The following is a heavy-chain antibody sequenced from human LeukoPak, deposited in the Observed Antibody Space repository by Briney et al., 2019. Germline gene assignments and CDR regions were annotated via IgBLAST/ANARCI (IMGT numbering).Heavy chain of an antibody. CDR2: VYYSGST. Sequence: SETLSLTCTVSGGSISSYYWSWIRQPPGKGLEWIGYVYYSGSTNYNPSLKSRVTISVDTSKNQFSLKLSSVTAADTAVYYCARATPNYYGSGSYLDWGQGTLATVSS. CDR3: ARATPNYYGSGSYLD. D-gene: IGHD3-10*01. V-gene: IGHV4-59*01. CDR1: GGSISSYY. J-gene: IGHJ4*02.